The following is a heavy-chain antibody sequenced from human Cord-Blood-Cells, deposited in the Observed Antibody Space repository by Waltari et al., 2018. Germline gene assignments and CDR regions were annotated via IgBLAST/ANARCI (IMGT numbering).Heavy chain of an antibody. CDR1: GFTLSIYA. Sequence: EVQLVESGGSLLQPGGSLTISGAGAGFTLSIYATSLVRQAPGKGLEWVSAISGSGGSTYYADSVKGRFTISRDNSKNTLYLQMNSLRAEYTAVYYCAKELNWNDAFDIWGQGTMVTVSS. V-gene: IGHV3-23*04. CDR2: ISGSGGST. J-gene: IGHJ3*02. D-gene: IGHD1-1*01. CDR3: AKELNWNDAFDI.